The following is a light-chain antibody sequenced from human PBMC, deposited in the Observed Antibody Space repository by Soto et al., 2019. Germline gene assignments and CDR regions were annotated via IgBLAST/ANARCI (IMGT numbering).Light chain of an antibody. Sequence: QSALTQPASVSGSPGQSITISCTGTSSDIGGYNYVSWYQQRPGEAPKLMIYEVDYRPSGVSNRFSGSKSGNTASLTISGLQAEDEADYYCAAWDDSLNGFVFGTGTKLTVL. CDR1: SSDIGGYNY. V-gene: IGLV2-14*01. CDR3: AAWDDSLNGFV. CDR2: EVD. J-gene: IGLJ1*01.